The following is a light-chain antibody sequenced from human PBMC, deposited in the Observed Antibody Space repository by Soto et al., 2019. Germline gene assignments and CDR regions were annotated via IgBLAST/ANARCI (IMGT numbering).Light chain of an antibody. Sequence: QSALTQPASVSGSHGQSITLSCTATSSDISGYNYISWYQQHPGKAPKLMIYDVSDRPSGVSNRFSGSKSGNTASLTISGLQAEDEADYYCSSYTSTTTLVVFGTGTKVTVL. J-gene: IGLJ1*01. CDR1: SSDISGYNY. CDR3: SSYTSTTTLVV. V-gene: IGLV2-14*03. CDR2: DVS.